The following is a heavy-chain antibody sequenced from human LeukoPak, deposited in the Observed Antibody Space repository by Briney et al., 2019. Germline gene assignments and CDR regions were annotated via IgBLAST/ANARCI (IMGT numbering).Heavy chain of an antibody. CDR2: MNPNSGNT. V-gene: IGHV1-8*01. CDR3: ARDQGSSSWPESIDY. CDR1: GYTFTSYD. D-gene: IGHD6-13*01. Sequence: GASVKVSCKASGYTFTSYDINWVRQATGQGLEWMGWMNPNSGNTGYAQKFQGRVTMTRNTSISTAYMELSRLRSDDTAVYYCARDQGSSSWPESIDYWGQGTLVTVSS. J-gene: IGHJ4*02.